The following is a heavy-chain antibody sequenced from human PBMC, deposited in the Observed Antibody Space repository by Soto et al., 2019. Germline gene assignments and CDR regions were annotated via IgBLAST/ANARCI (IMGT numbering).Heavy chain of an antibody. J-gene: IGHJ4*02. Sequence: QVQLQESGPGLVKPSQTLSLTCTVSGGSISSGDYYWSWIRQPPGKGLEWIGYIYYSGSTYYNLSLKSRVTISVDTSKNQFSLKLSSVTAADTAVYYCARGIYDSSGYYYVGAPYFDYWGQGTLVTVSS. CDR3: ARGIYDSSGYYYVGAPYFDY. CDR1: GGSISSGDYY. V-gene: IGHV4-30-4*01. D-gene: IGHD3-22*01. CDR2: IYYSGST.